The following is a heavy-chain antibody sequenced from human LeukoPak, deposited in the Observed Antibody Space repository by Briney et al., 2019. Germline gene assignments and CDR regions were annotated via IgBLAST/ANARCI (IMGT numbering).Heavy chain of an antibody. V-gene: IGHV1-2*06. J-gene: IGHJ4*02. CDR3: ARDHRTYYYDSSGYRKPSGNDY. CDR2: INPNSGGT. CDR1: GYTFTGYY. D-gene: IGHD3-22*01. Sequence: ASVKVSRKASGYTFTGYYMHWVRQAPGQGLEWMGRINPNSGGTNYARKFQGRVTMTRDTSISTAYMELSRLRSDDTAVYYCARDHRTYYYDSSGYRKPSGNDYWGQGTLVTVSS.